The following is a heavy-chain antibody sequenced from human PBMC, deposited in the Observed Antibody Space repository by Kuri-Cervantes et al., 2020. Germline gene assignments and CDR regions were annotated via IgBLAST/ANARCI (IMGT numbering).Heavy chain of an antibody. J-gene: IGHJ4*02. V-gene: IGHV4-59*12. D-gene: IGHD3-22*01. CDR2: IYYSGST. Sequence: SETLSLTCTVSGGSISSYYWSWIRQPPGKGLEWIGYIYYSGSTNYNPSLKSRVTISVDKSKNQFSLKLSSVTAADTAVYYCVSENYDSSGYYFGLHYWGQGTLVTVSS. CDR3: VSENYDSSGYYFGLHY. CDR1: GGSISSYY.